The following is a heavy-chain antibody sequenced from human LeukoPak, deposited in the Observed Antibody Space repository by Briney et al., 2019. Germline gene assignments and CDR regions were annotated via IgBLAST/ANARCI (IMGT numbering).Heavy chain of an antibody. V-gene: IGHV3-7*01. CDR3: ARDPGGWNDVEWFDP. D-gene: IGHD1-1*01. CDR1: GFPFSTYW. Sequence: GGSLRLSCAASGFPFSTYWMSWVRQAPGKGLEWVANINQDGTEKYYVDSVKGRFTISRDYAKNTLYLQMNSLRVEDTAVYYCARDPGGWNDVEWFDPWGQGTLVTVSS. CDR2: INQDGTEK. J-gene: IGHJ5*02.